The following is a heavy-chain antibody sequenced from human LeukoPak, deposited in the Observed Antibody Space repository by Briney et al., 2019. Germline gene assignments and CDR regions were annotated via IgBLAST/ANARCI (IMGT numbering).Heavy chain of an antibody. CDR3: APGIREIFDY. J-gene: IGHJ4*02. D-gene: IGHD1-14*01. Sequence: GGSLRLSCAASGFTFSSYSMNWVRQAPGKGLEWVSSISSSSSYIYYADSVKGRFTISRDNAKNSLYLQMNSLRAEDTAVYYCAPGIREIFDYWGQGTLVTVSS. CDR1: GFTFSSYS. V-gene: IGHV3-21*01. CDR2: ISSSSSYI.